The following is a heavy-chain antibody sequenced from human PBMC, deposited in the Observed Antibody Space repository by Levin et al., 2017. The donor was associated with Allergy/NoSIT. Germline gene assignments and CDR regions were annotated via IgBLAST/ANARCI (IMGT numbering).Heavy chain of an antibody. Sequence: ASVKVSCKTSGYTFSDYYMHWVRQAPGQGFEWLGLIIPKSGDTYYAQSFQGRVTLTRDTSISTVYMELSRLGSDDTAVYYCARDPSGYYSFWGQGTLVTVSS. CDR3: ARDPSGYYSF. V-gene: IGHV1-2*02. CDR2: IIPKSGDT. D-gene: IGHD3-22*01. J-gene: IGHJ4*02. CDR1: GYTFSDYY.